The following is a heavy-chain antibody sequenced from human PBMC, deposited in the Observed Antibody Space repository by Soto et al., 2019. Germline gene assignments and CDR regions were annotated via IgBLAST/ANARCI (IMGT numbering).Heavy chain of an antibody. Sequence: GGSLRLSCAASGFTFSSYAMHWVRQAPGKGLEWVAVISYDGSNKYYADSVTGRFTISRDNSKNTLYLQMNSLRAEDTAVYYCARGEQLVLDYWGQGTLVTVSS. D-gene: IGHD6-13*01. V-gene: IGHV3-30-3*01. CDR2: ISYDGSNK. CDR1: GFTFSSYA. J-gene: IGHJ4*02. CDR3: ARGEQLVLDY.